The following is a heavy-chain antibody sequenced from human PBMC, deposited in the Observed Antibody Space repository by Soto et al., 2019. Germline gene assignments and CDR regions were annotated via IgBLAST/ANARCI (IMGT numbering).Heavy chain of an antibody. CDR1: GFTFSNYA. J-gene: IGHJ6*02. D-gene: IGHD2-21*01. V-gene: IGHV3-23*01. CDR3: ASDWTGDTCPCLDV. Sequence: EVQLLESGGGLVQPGGSLRLSCAAAGFTFSNYALTWVRQSPGKGREWGSPFSGSGDSTYYADSVRGRFTISRDNSKNTLFLQMNSLRVKDTAIYYCASDWTGDTCPCLDVWGQGTTVSVSS. CDR2: FSGSGDST.